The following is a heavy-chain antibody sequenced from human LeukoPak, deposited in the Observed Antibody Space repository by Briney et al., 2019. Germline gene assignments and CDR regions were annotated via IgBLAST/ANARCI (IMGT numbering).Heavy chain of an antibody. V-gene: IGHV3-30*02. CDR3: AKDQVAARPYYYYMDV. J-gene: IGHJ6*03. D-gene: IGHD6-6*01. CDR1: GFTFSSYG. Sequence: GGSLRLSCAASGFTFSSYGMHWVRQAPGKGPEWVAFIRYDGSNKYYADSVKGRFTISRDNSKNTLYLQMNSLRAEDTAVYYCAKDQVAARPYYYYMDVWGKGTTVTVSS. CDR2: IRYDGSNK.